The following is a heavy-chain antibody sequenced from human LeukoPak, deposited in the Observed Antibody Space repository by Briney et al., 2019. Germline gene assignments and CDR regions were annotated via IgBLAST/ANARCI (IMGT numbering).Heavy chain of an antibody. D-gene: IGHD2-2*01. V-gene: IGHV1-69*13. Sequence: SVKVSCKASGGTFSSYSISWVRQAPGQGLEWLGGIIPIFGTTNYAQKFRGRVTITADESTSTAYMELSSLRSEDTAVYYCARDRCSSTSCYRRLIAFDIWGQGTMVTVSS. CDR2: IIPIFGTT. J-gene: IGHJ3*02. CDR1: GGTFSSYS. CDR3: ARDRCSSTSCYRRLIAFDI.